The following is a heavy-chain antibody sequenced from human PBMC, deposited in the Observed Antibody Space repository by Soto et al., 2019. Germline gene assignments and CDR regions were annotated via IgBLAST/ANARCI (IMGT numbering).Heavy chain of an antibody. CDR1: GFTFNNYA. Sequence: PGGSLRLSCAASGFTFNNYALNWVRQAPGNGMEWVSTISKSGDNTHYSESVKGRFTISRDNSKTTRYLQMNSLRAEDTALYYCARDPSTGYADYWGQGTLVTVSS. V-gene: IGHV3-23*01. CDR3: ARDPSTGYADY. J-gene: IGHJ4*02. CDR2: ISKSGDNT. D-gene: IGHD3-9*01.